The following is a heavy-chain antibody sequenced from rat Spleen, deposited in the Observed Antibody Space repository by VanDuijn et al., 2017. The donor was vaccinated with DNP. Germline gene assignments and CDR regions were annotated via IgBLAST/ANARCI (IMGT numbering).Heavy chain of an antibody. D-gene: IGHD1-2*01. CDR3: TRDYYSSFIGAMDA. J-gene: IGHJ4*01. CDR1: GFSLTSYA. V-gene: IGHV2S12*01. Sequence: QVRLRESGPGLVQPSHTLSLTCTVSGFSLTSYAVSWVRQPPGKGLEWIAAISSGENTYYNPALKSRLSISRDTSKSQVFLKMNSLQTEDTAIYFCTRDYYSSFIGAMDAWGQGTSVTVSS. CDR2: ISSGENT.